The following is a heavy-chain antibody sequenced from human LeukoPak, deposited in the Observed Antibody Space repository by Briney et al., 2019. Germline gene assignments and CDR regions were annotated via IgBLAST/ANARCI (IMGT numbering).Heavy chain of an antibody. D-gene: IGHD3-22*01. CDR3: ARVGDYDSSGYRFDY. Sequence: SETLSLTCAVYGGSFSGYYWSWIRQPPGKGLEWIREINHSGSTNYNPSLKSRVTISVDTSKNQFSLKLSSVTAADTAVYYCARVGDYDSSGYRFDYWGQGTLVTVSS. V-gene: IGHV4-34*01. CDR1: GGSFSGYY. CDR2: INHSGST. J-gene: IGHJ4*02.